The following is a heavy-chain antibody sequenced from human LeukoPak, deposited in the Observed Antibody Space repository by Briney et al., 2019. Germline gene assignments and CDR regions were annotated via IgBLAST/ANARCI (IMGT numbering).Heavy chain of an antibody. D-gene: IGHD2-2*01. Sequence: RASETLSLTCTVSGGSISSSSYYWGWIRQPPGKGLEWIGSIYYSGSTYYNPSLKSRVTISVDTSKNQFSLKLSSVTAADTAVYYCARLNQYQLLPNDYWGQGTLVTVSS. CDR1: GGSISSSSYY. CDR2: IYYSGST. J-gene: IGHJ4*02. V-gene: IGHV4-39*01. CDR3: ARLNQYQLLPNDY.